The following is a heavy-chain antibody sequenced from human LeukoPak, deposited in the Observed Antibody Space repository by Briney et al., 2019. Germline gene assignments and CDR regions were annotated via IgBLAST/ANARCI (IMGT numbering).Heavy chain of an antibody. CDR1: GFTFSSYA. Sequence: PGGSLRLSCAASGFTFSSYAMHWVRQAPGKGLEWVAVISYDGSNKYYADSVKGRFTISRDNSKDTLYLQMNSLRAEDTAVYYCARDGGLSAHDYYYYYMDVWGKGTTVTVSS. V-gene: IGHV3-30-3*01. CDR2: ISYDGSNK. D-gene: IGHD6-6*01. CDR3: ARDGGLSAHDYYYYYMDV. J-gene: IGHJ6*03.